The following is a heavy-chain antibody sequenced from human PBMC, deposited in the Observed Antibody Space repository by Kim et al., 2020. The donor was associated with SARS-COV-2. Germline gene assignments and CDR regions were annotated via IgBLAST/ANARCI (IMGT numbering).Heavy chain of an antibody. D-gene: IGHD4-4*01. J-gene: IGHJ4*02. CDR3: ARGPSSHSYNNFDS. CDR1: DASITNHY. V-gene: IGHV4-4*07. CDR2: VSDTGNT. Sequence: SETLSLTCTVSDASITNHYWSWIRQPAGKGLEWIGRVSDTGNTDYNPSLSSRVSLSVDTSKNQFSLRLTSVTAADTALYFCARGPSSHSYNNFDSWGQG.